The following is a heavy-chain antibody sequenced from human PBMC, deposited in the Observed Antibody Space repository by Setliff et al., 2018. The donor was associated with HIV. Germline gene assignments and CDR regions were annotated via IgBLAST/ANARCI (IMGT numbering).Heavy chain of an antibody. D-gene: IGHD4-17*01. CDR2: IYYSGRT. J-gene: IGHJ3*02. CDR3: ARHYGGNLGAFDI. Sequence: SETLSLTCTVSGASISSTSYYWGWIRQPPGKGLEWIGSIYYSGRTYCNPSLKSRVTISVDTSKNQFSLKLSSVTAADTAVYYCARHYGGNLGAFDIWGLGTMVTVSS. V-gene: IGHV4-39*01. CDR1: GASISSTSYY.